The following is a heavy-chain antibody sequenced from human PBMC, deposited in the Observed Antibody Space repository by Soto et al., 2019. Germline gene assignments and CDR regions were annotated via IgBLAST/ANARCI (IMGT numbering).Heavy chain of an antibody. D-gene: IGHD3-16*01. CDR3: VKGGASYDYGMDV. J-gene: IGHJ6*02. CDR2: ISSSGGTI. Sequence: EVQLVESGGGLVQPGGSLRLSCAASGFTFTSHSMNWVRQAPGKGLEWVSYISSSGGTIYYADSVKGRFTISRDNATNSVYLQMNSLRDEDTAVYYWVKGGASYDYGMDVWAQGTTVTVSS. CDR1: GFTFTSHS. V-gene: IGHV3-48*02.